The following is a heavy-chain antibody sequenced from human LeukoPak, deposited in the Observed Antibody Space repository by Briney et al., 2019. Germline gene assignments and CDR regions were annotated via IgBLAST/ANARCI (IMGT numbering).Heavy chain of an antibody. J-gene: IGHJ4*02. Sequence: GGSLRLSCAASGFTFSSYAMSWVRQAPGKGLEWVSAISGSGGSTYYADSVKGRFTISRDNSKNTLYLQMNSLRAEDTAVYYCARDLRYFDWLSYYFDYWGQGTLVTVSS. CDR3: ARDLRYFDWLSYYFDY. CDR1: GFTFSSYA. CDR2: ISGSGGST. V-gene: IGHV3-23*01. D-gene: IGHD3-9*01.